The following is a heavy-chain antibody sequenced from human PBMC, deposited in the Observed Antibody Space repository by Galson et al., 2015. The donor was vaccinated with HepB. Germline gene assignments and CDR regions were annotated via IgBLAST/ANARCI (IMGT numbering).Heavy chain of an antibody. D-gene: IGHD2-2*02. CDR3: AITGRYYFLGYCSSTSCSTMDG. V-gene: IGHV3-21*01. CDR2: ISSSSSYI. Sequence: SLRLSCAASGFNLSSYAMRWVRQAPGKGLEWVSSISSSSSYIYYADSVKGRFTISRDNSKNSLYLQMNSLRAEDTAVYYCAITGRYYFLGYCSSTSCSTMDGWFKGTPVTVSS. CDR1: GFNLSSYA. J-gene: IGHJ6*03.